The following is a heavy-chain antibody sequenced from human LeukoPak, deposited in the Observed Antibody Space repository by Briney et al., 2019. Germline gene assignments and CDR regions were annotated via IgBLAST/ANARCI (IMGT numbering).Heavy chain of an antibody. CDR2: ISGSGGST. J-gene: IGHJ6*02. CDR1: GFTFSSYA. Sequence: GGSLRLSCAASGFTFSSYAMSWVRQAPGKGLEWVSAISGSGGSTYYADSVKGRFTISRDNSKNMLYLQMNSLRAEDTAVYYCAKTLGYDSSGYYHITYYYGMDVWGQGTTVTVSS. V-gene: IGHV3-23*01. D-gene: IGHD3-22*01. CDR3: AKTLGYDSSGYYHITYYYGMDV.